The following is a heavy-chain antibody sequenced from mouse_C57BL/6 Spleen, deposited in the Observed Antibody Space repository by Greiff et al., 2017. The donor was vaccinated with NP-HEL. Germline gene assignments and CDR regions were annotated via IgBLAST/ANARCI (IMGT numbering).Heavy chain of an antibody. Sequence: EVMLVESGGGLVKPGGSLKLSCAASGFTFSDYGMHWVRQAPEKGLEWVAYISSGSSTIYYADTVKGRFTISRDNAKNTLFLQMTSLMSEDTAMYYGARPMIYYGNYGAMDYWGQGTSVTVSS. J-gene: IGHJ4*01. CDR3: ARPMIYYGNYGAMDY. V-gene: IGHV5-17*01. CDR2: ISSGSSTI. CDR1: GFTFSDYG. D-gene: IGHD2-1*01.